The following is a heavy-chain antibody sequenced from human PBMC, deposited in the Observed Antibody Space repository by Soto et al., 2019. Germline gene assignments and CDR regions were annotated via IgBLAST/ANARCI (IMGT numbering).Heavy chain of an antibody. J-gene: IGHJ5*02. CDR1: GGTFSSYA. CDR3: ARDRPSDYDSSGYYTNWFDP. V-gene: IGHV1-69*13. D-gene: IGHD3-22*01. Sequence: GASVKVSCKASGGTFSSYAICWVRQAPGQGLEWMGGIIPIFGTANYAQKFQGRVTITADESTSTAYMELSSLRSEDTAVYYCARDRPSDYDSSGYYTNWFDPWGQGTLVTVSS. CDR2: IIPIFGTA.